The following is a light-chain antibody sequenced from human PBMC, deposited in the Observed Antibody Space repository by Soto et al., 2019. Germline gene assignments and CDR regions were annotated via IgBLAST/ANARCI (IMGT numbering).Light chain of an antibody. J-gene: IGKJ4*01. V-gene: IGKV1-27*01. CDR1: RGISNY. CDR2: AAS. Sequence: DIQMTQSPSSLSASVGARVTITCRASRGISNYLAWYQQKPGKVPKLLIYAASTLQSGVPSRFSGSGSGTDFTLTISSLQPEDVATYYCQKYNSAPHTFGGGTKVEIK. CDR3: QKYNSAPHT.